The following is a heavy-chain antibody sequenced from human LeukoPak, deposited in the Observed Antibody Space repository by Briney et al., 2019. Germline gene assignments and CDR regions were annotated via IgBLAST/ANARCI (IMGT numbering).Heavy chain of an antibody. D-gene: IGHD1-26*01. CDR2: IYPGDSET. Sequence: PGESLKISCKGSGYSFTNYWIGWVRQMPGEGLVWMGLIYPGDSETRYSPSFQGQVIISVDKSISTAYLQWSSLKASDTAMYYCARRRGSSERIDYWGQGTLVTVSS. CDR3: ARRRGSSERIDY. CDR1: GYSFTNYW. V-gene: IGHV5-51*01. J-gene: IGHJ4*02.